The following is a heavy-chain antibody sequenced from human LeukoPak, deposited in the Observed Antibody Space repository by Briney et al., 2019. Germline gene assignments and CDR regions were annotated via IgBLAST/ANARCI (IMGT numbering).Heavy chain of an antibody. CDR3: ARVSVVRGDLDY. V-gene: IGHV4-30-4*01. J-gene: IGHJ4*02. CDR2: IYYSGST. CDR1: GGSISSGDYY. D-gene: IGHD3-10*01. Sequence: KSSQTLSLTCIVSGGSISSGDYYWSWVRQPPGKGLEWIGYIYYSGSTYYNPSLKSRVTISVDTSKNRFSLKLGSVTAADTAVYYCARVSVVRGDLDYWGQGTLVTVSA.